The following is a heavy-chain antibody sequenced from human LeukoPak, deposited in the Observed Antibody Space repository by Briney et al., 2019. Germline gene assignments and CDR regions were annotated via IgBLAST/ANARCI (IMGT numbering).Heavy chain of an antibody. J-gene: IGHJ4*02. CDR3: ARVPTYYNDSSGQVDY. V-gene: IGHV3-21*01. Sequence: GGSLRLSCAASGFTFSSYSMNWVRQAPGKGLEWVSSISSSSSYIYYADSVKGRFTISRDNAKNSLYLQMNSLRAEDTAVYYCARVPTYYNDSSGQVDYWGQGTLVTVSS. CDR1: GFTFSSYS. CDR2: ISSSSSYI. D-gene: IGHD3-22*01.